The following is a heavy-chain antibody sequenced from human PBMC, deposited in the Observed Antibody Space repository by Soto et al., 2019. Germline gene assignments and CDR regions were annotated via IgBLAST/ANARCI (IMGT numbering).Heavy chain of an antibody. CDR1: GGSISSYY. Sequence: SETLSLTCTVSGGSISSYYLSWIRQPPGKGLEWIGYIYHTGSTNYNPSLRSRVTISVDTSKNQFSLKLSSVTAADTAVYYCARTSNRMTTVRGEAFDIWGQGTMVTVSS. V-gene: IGHV4-59*08. J-gene: IGHJ3*02. CDR3: ARTSNRMTTVRGEAFDI. CDR2: IYHTGST. D-gene: IGHD4-17*01.